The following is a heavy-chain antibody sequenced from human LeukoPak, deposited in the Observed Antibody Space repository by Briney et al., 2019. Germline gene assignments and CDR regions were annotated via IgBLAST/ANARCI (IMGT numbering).Heavy chain of an antibody. V-gene: IGHV5-51*01. J-gene: IGHJ4*02. CDR2: IYPGDSDT. Sequence: GESLKISCKGSGYSFTSYWIGWVRQVPGKGLEWMGIIYPGDSDTRYSPSFQGQVTISAGKSISTAYLQWSSLKASDTAMYYCARVSPFYDSSGYNDYWGQGTLVTVSS. CDR1: GYSFTSYW. CDR3: ARVSPFYDSSGYNDY. D-gene: IGHD3-22*01.